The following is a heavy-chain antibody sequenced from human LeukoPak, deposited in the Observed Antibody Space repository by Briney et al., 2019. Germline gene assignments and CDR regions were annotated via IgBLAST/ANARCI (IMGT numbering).Heavy chain of an antibody. J-gene: IGHJ4*02. CDR2: ISANGGST. Sequence: GGSLRLSCAASGFTFSSFAMSWVRQAPGKGLEWVSGISANGGSTYYADSIKGRFTISRDNSRNTLYLQMNSLRAEDTAVYYCAKVLPLYQLQWGLYDYWGQGTLVTVSS. CDR3: AKVLPLYQLQWGLYDY. CDR1: GFTFSSFA. D-gene: IGHD2-2*01. V-gene: IGHV3-23*01.